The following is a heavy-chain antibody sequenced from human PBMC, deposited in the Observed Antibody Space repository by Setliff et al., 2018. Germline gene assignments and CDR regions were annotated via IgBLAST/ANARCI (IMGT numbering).Heavy chain of an antibody. Sequence: SETLSLTCAASGGSISTDHYYWGWIRQPPGKGLEWIGSIDYTGNTWHNPSLKSRVTISVDSSKNQVSLKLSPVTAADTAMYYCARRVNYYDSSGYYYSWFYFDYWGQGTLVTVSS. CDR2: IDYTGNT. J-gene: IGHJ4*02. D-gene: IGHD3-22*01. V-gene: IGHV4-39*07. CDR3: ARRVNYYDSSGYYYSWFYFDY. CDR1: GGSISTDHYY.